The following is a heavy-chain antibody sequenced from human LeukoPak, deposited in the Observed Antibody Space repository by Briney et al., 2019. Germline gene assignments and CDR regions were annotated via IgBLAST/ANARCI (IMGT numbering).Heavy chain of an antibody. CDR2: ISDSGSST. Sequence: PGGSLRLSCAASGFTFSRSVMTWVRQAPGKGMEWVSSISDSGSSTYYADSVKGRFTISRDNSKNTLYLQMSSLRADDTAVYCCLTWPFDYWGQGTLVTVSS. J-gene: IGHJ4*02. CDR3: LTWPFDY. V-gene: IGHV3-23*01. D-gene: IGHD5-24*01. CDR1: GFTFSRSV.